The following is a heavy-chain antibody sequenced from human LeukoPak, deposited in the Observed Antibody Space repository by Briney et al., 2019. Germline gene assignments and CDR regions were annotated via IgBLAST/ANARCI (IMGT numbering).Heavy chain of an antibody. CDR3: SRSLVSAFDY. V-gene: IGHV3-48*02. J-gene: IGHJ4*02. CDR1: GFSFSTYS. CDR2: ISSSSSPI. Sequence: GGSLRLSCAASGFSFSTYSMNWVRQAPGKGLEWVSYISSSSSPIHYADSVRGRFTISRDNAKNSLYLQMNSLRDEDTAVYYCSRSLVSAFDYWGQGTLVTVSS. D-gene: IGHD2-8*01.